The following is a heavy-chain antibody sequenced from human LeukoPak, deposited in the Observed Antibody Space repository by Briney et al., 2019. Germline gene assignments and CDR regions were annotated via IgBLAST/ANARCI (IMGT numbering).Heavy chain of an antibody. CDR3: ATKTAAGNYYYYYMDV. CDR1: GYSISSGYY. Sequence: KPSETLSLTCAVSGYSISSGYYWGWIRQPPGKGLEWIGSIYHSGSTYYNPSLKSRVTISVDTSKNQFSLKLSSVTAADTAMYYCATKTAAGNYYYYYMDVWGKGTTVTVSS. V-gene: IGHV4-38-2*01. D-gene: IGHD6-13*01. J-gene: IGHJ6*03. CDR2: IYHSGST.